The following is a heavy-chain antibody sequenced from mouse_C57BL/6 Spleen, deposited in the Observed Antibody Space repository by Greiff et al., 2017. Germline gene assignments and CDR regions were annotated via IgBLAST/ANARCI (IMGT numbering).Heavy chain of an antibody. CDR1: GYTFTSYG. CDR2: IYPRSGNT. Sequence: QVQLKQSGAELARPGASVKLSCKASGYTFTSYGISWVKQRTGQGLEWIGEIYPRSGNTYYNEKFKGKATLTADKSSSTAYMELRSLTSEDSAVYFCATRDGGYYGFAYWGQGTLVTVSA. CDR3: ATRDGGYYGFAY. V-gene: IGHV1-81*01. J-gene: IGHJ3*01. D-gene: IGHD2-3*01.